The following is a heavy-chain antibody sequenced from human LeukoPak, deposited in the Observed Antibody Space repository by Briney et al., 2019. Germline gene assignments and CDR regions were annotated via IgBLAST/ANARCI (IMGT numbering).Heavy chain of an antibody. Sequence: SETLSLTCTVSSGSISTSNYYWGWVRQPPGKALEWIGNIFYSGSTYYSPSLKSRVTISLDTSRNQFSLKLNSVTAADTAVYYCARADFWSGYYPLFFDYWGQGTLVTVSS. CDR2: IFYSGST. V-gene: IGHV4-39*07. J-gene: IGHJ4*02. CDR3: ARADFWSGYYPLFFDY. CDR1: SGSISTSNYY. D-gene: IGHD3-3*01.